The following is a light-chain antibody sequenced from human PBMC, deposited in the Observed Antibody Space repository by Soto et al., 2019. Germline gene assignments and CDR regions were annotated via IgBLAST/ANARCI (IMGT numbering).Light chain of an antibody. Sequence: QSVLTQPPSASGSPGQSVTISCTGTSSDVGSYKYVAWYQHHPGKAPKVVIYEVTKRPSGVPDRFSGAQSGNTASLTVSGLQAEDEADYYCSSYGGTNNVVFGGGTKLTVL. CDR3: SSYGGTNNVV. V-gene: IGLV2-8*01. CDR2: EVT. CDR1: SSDVGSYKY. J-gene: IGLJ2*01.